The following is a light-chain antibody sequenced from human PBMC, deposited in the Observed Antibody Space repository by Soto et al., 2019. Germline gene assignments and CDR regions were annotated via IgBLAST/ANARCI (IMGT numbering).Light chain of an antibody. CDR3: CSYAGSYTPVV. V-gene: IGLV2-11*01. J-gene: IGLJ2*01. Sequence: QSVLTQPRSVSGSPGQSVTISCTGTSSDVGGYNYVSWYQQHPGKAPKLTIYDVSKRPSGVPDRFSGSKSGNTASLTISGLQAEDEADYYCCSYAGSYTPVVFGGGTKVTVL. CDR1: SSDVGGYNY. CDR2: DVS.